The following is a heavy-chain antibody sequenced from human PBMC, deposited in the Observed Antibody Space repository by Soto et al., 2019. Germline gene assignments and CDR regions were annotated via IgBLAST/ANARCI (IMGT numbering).Heavy chain of an antibody. CDR2: IYYSGST. J-gene: IGHJ4*02. D-gene: IGHD1-7*01. V-gene: IGHV4-39*01. CDR1: GGSISSSSYY. CDR3: ARHQNWNYFWSGQARKKYHFDY. Sequence: SETLSLTCTVSGGSISSSSYYWGWIRQPPGKGLEWIGSIYYSGSTYYNPSLKSRVTISVDTSKNQFSLKLSSVTAADTAVYYCARHQNWNYFWSGQARKKYHFDYWGQGTLVTVSS.